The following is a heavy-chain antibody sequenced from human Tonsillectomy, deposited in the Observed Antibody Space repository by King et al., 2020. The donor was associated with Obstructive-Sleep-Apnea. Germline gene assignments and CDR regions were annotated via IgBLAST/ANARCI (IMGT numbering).Heavy chain of an antibody. V-gene: IGHV3-9*01. Sequence: VQLVESGGDLVQPGRSLRLSCAASGFTFDDYAMHWVRQAPGKGLEWVSGISWNSGSIGYADSVKGRFTISRDNAKNSLYLQMNSLRAEDTALYYCARGSNICYLGYWGQGTLGTVSS. CDR3: ARGSNICYLGY. CDR2: ISWNSGSI. J-gene: IGHJ4*02. D-gene: IGHD6-13*01. CDR1: GFTFDDYA.